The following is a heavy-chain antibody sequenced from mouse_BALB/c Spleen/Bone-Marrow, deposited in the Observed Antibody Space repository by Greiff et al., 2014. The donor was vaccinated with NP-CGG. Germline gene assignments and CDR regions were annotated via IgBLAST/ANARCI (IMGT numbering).Heavy chain of an antibody. CDR1: GYTFTSYV. CDR2: INPYNDAT. CDR3: AREGVDYFDY. Sequence: EVKLQESGPELVKPGASVKMSCKASGYTFTSYVIHWVKQKPGQGLEWIGYINPYNDATKFNERFKGKATLTSDKSSSTAYMVLSSLTSEDSAVYYCAREGVDYFDYWGQGTTITVSS. J-gene: IGHJ2*01. V-gene: IGHV1-14*01.